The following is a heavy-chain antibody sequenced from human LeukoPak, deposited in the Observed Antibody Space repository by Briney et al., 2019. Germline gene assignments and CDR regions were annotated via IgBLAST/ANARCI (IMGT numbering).Heavy chain of an antibody. V-gene: IGHV3-23*01. D-gene: IGHD6-19*01. CDR2: IIGSGGST. Sequence: PAGGSLRLSCAASGFTFSSYAMSWVRQAPGKGLEWVLAIIGSGGSTYYADSVKGRFTISRDNSKNTLYLQMNSLRAEDTAVYYCAKRFVGSSGLYNIDYWGQGTLVTVSS. CDR3: AKRFVGSSGLYNIDY. CDR1: GFTFSSYA. J-gene: IGHJ4*02.